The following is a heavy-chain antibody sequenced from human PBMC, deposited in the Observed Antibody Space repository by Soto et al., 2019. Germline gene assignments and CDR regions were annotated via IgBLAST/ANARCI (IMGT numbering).Heavy chain of an antibody. CDR2: IYQSGVT. D-gene: IGHD6-19*01. Sequence: SETLSLTCNMSGDSYSISTYSWSWIRQPPGKVLQWIGFIYQSGVTSYNPSLASRVSISLDRSNNQCSLKLKSVTAADTAVYFCAGMPYHSGPRFDLWGPCTLVTVSS. CDR1: GDSYSISTYS. V-gene: IGHV4-30-2*01. CDR3: AGMPYHSGPRFDL. J-gene: IGHJ5*02.